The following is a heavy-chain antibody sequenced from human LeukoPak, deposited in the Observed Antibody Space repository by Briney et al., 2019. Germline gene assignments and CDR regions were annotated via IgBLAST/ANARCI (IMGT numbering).Heavy chain of an antibody. CDR1: GFTFTTYA. CDR3: AKDLALDGTGGGFDV. D-gene: IGHD6-19*01. CDR2: ISGGGDQA. Sequence: GGSLRLSCAASGFTFTTYAINWVRQAPGKGLEWISGISGGGDQAYYADSVNGRFIISRDNSKNTVSLQMSSLGAEDTALYYCAKDLALDGTGGGFDVWGHGTRVVVSS. J-gene: IGHJ3*01. V-gene: IGHV3-23*01.